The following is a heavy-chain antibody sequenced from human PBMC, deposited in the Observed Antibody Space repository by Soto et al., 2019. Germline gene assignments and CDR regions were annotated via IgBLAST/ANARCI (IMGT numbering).Heavy chain of an antibody. D-gene: IGHD6-6*01. Sequence: SVKVSCKASGGTFSSYAISWVRQAPGQGLEWMGGIIPIFGTANYAQKFQGRVTITADESTSTAYMELSSLRSEDTAVYYCARVYSSWGGMDVWGQGTTVTVSS. V-gene: IGHV1-69*13. CDR2: IIPIFGTA. CDR1: GGTFSSYA. CDR3: ARVYSSWGGMDV. J-gene: IGHJ6*02.